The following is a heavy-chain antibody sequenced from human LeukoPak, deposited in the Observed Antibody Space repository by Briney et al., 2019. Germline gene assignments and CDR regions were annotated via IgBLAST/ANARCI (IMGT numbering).Heavy chain of an antibody. Sequence: SETLSLTCTVSGGSIHSTSLYWGWVRQPPGKGLEWIGSIYYNGATYYNPSLKSRVTISVDTSKNQFSLKLTSVTAADTALYYCARHMGYQGDIDYFDSWGQGTLVTVSS. V-gene: IGHV4-39*01. CDR3: ARHMGYQGDIDYFDS. J-gene: IGHJ4*02. CDR2: IYYNGAT. D-gene: IGHD2-21*02. CDR1: GGSIHSTSLY.